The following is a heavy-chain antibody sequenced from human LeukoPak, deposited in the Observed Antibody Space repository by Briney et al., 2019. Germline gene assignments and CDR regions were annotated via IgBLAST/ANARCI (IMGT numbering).Heavy chain of an antibody. Sequence: PGGSLRLSCAASGFTFSSYAMSWVRQAPGKGLEWVSAISGSGGSTYYADSVKGRFTISRDISKNMLFLQMNSLRAEDTAVYYCARVTGTYYYDNPNWFDPWGQGTLVTVSS. J-gene: IGHJ5*02. V-gene: IGHV3-23*01. CDR2: ISGSGGST. CDR1: GFTFSSYA. D-gene: IGHD3-22*01. CDR3: ARVTGTYYYDNPNWFDP.